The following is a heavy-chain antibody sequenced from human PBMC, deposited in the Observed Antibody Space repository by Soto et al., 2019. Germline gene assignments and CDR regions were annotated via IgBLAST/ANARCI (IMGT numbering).Heavy chain of an antibody. J-gene: IGHJ4*02. Sequence: PGGSLRLSCAASGFTFSNYGMHWVRQAPGKGLEWVAVIWYDGSNEYYADSVKGRFTISRDNAKNLVYLQMSRLTAEDTAIYYCTRVSAVVNPEDYWGPGTLVTVSS. CDR1: GFTFSNYG. D-gene: IGHD2-15*01. V-gene: IGHV3-33*01. CDR3: TRVSAVVNPEDY. CDR2: IWYDGSNE.